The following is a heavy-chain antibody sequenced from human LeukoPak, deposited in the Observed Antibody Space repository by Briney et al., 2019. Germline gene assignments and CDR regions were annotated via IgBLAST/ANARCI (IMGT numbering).Heavy chain of an antibody. D-gene: IGHD3-3*01. V-gene: IGHV1-18*01. Sequence: GSSVKVSCKASRYTLTSYGISWVRQAPGQGREGMGWVSVYNCNTNYAQKLQGRVTMTTDTSTSTAYMELRSLRSDDTAVYYCARDGGITIFGVVPFDYWGQGTLVTVSS. CDR1: RYTLTSYG. CDR3: ARDGGITIFGVVPFDY. CDR2: VSVYNCNT. J-gene: IGHJ4*02.